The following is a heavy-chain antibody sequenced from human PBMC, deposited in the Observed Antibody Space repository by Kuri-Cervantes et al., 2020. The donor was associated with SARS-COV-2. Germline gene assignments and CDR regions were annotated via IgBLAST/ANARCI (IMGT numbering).Heavy chain of an antibody. CDR2: ISYDGSNR. CDR3: ARTLGEDIVVVPAATFDY. CDR1: GFTFSSYA. D-gene: IGHD2-2*01. J-gene: IGHJ4*02. Sequence: GGSLRLSCAASGFTFSSYAIHWVRQAPGKGLEWVAAISYDGSNRYYTESVKGRFTISRDNAKNSLYLQMNSPRAEDTAVYYCARTLGEDIVVVPAATFDYWGQGTLVTVSS. V-gene: IGHV3-30*03.